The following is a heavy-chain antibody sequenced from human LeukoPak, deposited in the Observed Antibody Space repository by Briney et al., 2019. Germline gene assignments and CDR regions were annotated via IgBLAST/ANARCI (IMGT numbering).Heavy chain of an antibody. CDR3: ARGVRGRYFDWFSRGYHYMDV. V-gene: IGHV4-4*07. J-gene: IGHJ6*03. Sequence: SETLSLTCTVSGYSISSGYYWGWIRQPAGKGLEWIGRIYTSGSTNYNPSLKSRVTMSVDTSKNQFSLKLSSVTAADTAVYYCARGVRGRYFDWFSRGYHYMDVWGKGTTVTISS. CDR1: GYSISSGYY. CDR2: IYTSGST. D-gene: IGHD3-9*01.